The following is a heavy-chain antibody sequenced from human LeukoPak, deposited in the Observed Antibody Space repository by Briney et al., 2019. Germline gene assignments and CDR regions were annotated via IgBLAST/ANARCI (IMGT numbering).Heavy chain of an antibody. V-gene: IGHV3-7*03. J-gene: IGHJ4*02. CDR1: GFTFSSYW. CDR3: ARYYYDSSGYYDY. Sequence: PGGSLRLSCAASGFTFSSYWTSWVRQAPGKGLEWVANIKQDGSEKYYVDSVKGRFTISRDNAKNSLYLQMNSLRAEDTAVYYCARYYYDSSGYYDYWGQGTLVTVSS. D-gene: IGHD3-22*01. CDR2: IKQDGSEK.